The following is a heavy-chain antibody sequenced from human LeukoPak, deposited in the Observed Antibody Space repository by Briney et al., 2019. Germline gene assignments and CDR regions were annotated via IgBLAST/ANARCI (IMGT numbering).Heavy chain of an antibody. CDR2: INHSGST. D-gene: IGHD2-15*01. Sequence: SETLSLTCAVYGGSFSGYYWSWIRQPPGKGLEWIGEINHSGSTNYNPSLKSRVTISVDTSKNQFSLKLSSVTAADTAVYYCARGNDIVVVVAATGGFDYWGQGTLVTVSS. V-gene: IGHV4-34*01. CDR3: ARGNDIVVVVAATGGFDY. J-gene: IGHJ4*02. CDR1: GGSFSGYY.